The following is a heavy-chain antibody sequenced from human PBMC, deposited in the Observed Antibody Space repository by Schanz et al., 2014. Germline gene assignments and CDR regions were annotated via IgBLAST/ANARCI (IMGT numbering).Heavy chain of an antibody. CDR3: ARDIQYHYDTSGPVGAFDI. D-gene: IGHD3-22*01. CDR1: GYTFTSYG. V-gene: IGHV1-18*01. J-gene: IGHJ3*02. Sequence: QVQLVQSGAEVKKPGASVKVSCKTSGYTFTSYGISWVRQAPGQGLEWMGWISAYNGHTDYAQKLQGRVTLTTDTSASTAYMELSSLRSEDTAVYYCARDIQYHYDTSGPVGAFDIWGQGTVVTVSS. CDR2: ISAYNGHT.